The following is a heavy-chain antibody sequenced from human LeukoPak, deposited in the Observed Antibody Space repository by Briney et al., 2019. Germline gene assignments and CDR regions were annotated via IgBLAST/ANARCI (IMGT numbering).Heavy chain of an antibody. V-gene: IGHV1-18*01. J-gene: IGHJ4*02. D-gene: IGHD3-10*01. CDR3: ARDKGYGSGSYRFDY. CDR1: GYTFTSYG. Sequence: ASVKVSCKASGYTFTSYGISWVRQAPGQGLEWMGWISAYNGNTNYAQKLQGRVTMTTDTSTSTAYMELRSLRSDDTAAYYCARDKGYGSGSYRFDYWGQGTLVTVSS. CDR2: ISAYNGNT.